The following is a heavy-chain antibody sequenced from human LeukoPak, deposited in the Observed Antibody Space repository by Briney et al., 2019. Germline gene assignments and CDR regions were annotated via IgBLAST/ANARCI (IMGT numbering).Heavy chain of an antibody. J-gene: IGHJ6*03. D-gene: IGHD3-22*01. CDR2: IWYDGSNK. Sequence: QPGRSLRLSCAASGFTFSSYGMHWVRQAPGKGLGWVAVIWYDGSNKYYADSVKGRFTISRDNSKNTLYLQMNSLRAEDTAVYYCAKMGPYYYDSSGYWNYYYYMDVWGKGTTVTVSS. CDR3: AKMGPYYYDSSGYWNYYYYMDV. V-gene: IGHV3-33*06. CDR1: GFTFSSYG.